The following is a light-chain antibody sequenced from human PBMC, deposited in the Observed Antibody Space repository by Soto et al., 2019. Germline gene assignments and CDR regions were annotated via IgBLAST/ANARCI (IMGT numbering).Light chain of an antibody. J-gene: IGLJ1*01. CDR1: NSNVGSNT. V-gene: IGLV1-44*01. Sequence: QSVLTQPPSASGTPGQRVTISCSGSNSNVGSNTVHWYQHLPGTAPTLLISGNNQRPSGIPDRFSGSTSGTSASLAISGLRSGNESDYYCATSDDSLNGYVFGTGTTATVL. CDR2: GNN. CDR3: ATSDDSLNGYV.